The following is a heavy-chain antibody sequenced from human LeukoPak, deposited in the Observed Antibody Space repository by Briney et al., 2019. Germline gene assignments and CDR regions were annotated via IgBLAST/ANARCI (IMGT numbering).Heavy chain of an antibody. J-gene: IGHJ4*02. Sequence: SETLSLTCTVSGGPISSYYWSWIRQPPGKGLEWIGYIYYSGSTNYNPSLKSRVTISVDTSKNQFSLKLSSVTAADTAVYYCARGDYYGSGSYNWGQGTLVTVSS. CDR3: ARGDYYGSGSYN. CDR2: IYYSGST. CDR1: GGPISSYY. V-gene: IGHV4-59*01. D-gene: IGHD3-10*01.